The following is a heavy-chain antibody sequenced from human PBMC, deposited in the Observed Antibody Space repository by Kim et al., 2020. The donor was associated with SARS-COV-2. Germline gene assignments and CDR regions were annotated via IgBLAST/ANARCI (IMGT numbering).Heavy chain of an antibody. CDR3: ARHVRGAGTYYYYMDV. CDR2: IYYSGST. D-gene: IGHD3-10*02. J-gene: IGHJ6*03. CDR1: GGSISSSSYY. Sequence: SETLSLTCTVSGGSISSSSYYWGWIRQPPGKGLEWIGSIYYSGSTYYNPSLKSRVTISVDTSKNQFSLKLSSVTAADTAVYYCARHVRGAGTYYYYMDVWGKGTTVTVSS. V-gene: IGHV4-39*01.